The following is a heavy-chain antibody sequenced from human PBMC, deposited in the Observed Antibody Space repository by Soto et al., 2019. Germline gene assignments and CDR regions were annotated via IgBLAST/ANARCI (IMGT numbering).Heavy chain of an antibody. CDR1: GFTFSRNG. CDR3: AKAGSVYCSSTSCFFLGMDV. J-gene: IGHJ6*02. CDR2: ISYDGANK. V-gene: IGHV3-30*18. D-gene: IGHD2-2*01. Sequence: QVQLVESGGGVVQPGTSLRLSCAASGFTFSRNGMHWVRQAPGKGLEWVAVISYDGANKYYADFVKGRFTISRHNSKNTLSLQLNGLRAEDTAVYYCAKAGSVYCSSTSCFFLGMDVWGQGTTVTVSS.